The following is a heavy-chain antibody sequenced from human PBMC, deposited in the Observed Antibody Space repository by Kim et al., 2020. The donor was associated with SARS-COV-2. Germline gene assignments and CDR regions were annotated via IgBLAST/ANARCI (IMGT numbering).Heavy chain of an antibody. V-gene: IGHV4-34*01. CDR2: ST. Sequence: STHYNPSLKSRVTISVDTSKNQFSLKLSSVTAADTAVYYCASTDGYNYHYWGQGTLVTVSS. CDR3: ASTDGYNYHY. J-gene: IGHJ4*02. D-gene: IGHD5-12*01.